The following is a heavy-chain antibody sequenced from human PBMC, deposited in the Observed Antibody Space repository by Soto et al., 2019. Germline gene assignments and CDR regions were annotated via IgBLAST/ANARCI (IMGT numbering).Heavy chain of an antibody. CDR2: IYYSGST. CDR1: GGSISSYY. V-gene: IGHV4-59*01. D-gene: IGHD3-3*01. J-gene: IGHJ5*02. Sequence: SETLSLTCTVSGGSISSYYWSWIRQPPGKGLEWIGYIYYSGSTNYNPSLKSRVTISVDTSKNQFSLKLSSVTAADTAVYYCARVYFGVVILPQGWFDPWGQGTLVTVS. CDR3: ARVYFGVVILPQGWFDP.